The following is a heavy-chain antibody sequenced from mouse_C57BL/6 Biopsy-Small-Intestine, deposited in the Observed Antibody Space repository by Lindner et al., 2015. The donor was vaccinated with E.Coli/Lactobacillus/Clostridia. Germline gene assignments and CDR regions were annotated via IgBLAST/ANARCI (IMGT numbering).Heavy chain of an antibody. CDR3: ARGGSFSNFRYFDI. J-gene: IGHJ1*01. CDR2: IDPGDGDI. D-gene: IGHD2-5*01. CDR1: GYAFSRTW. Sequence: VQLQESGPELVKPGASVKISCKASGYAFSRTWMNWVKQRPGKGLEWIGRIDPGDGDICYNGKFKGKATLTADKSSSTAYMQLSSLTSEDSAVYFCARGGSFSNFRYFDIWGAGTTVTVSS. V-gene: IGHV1-82*01.